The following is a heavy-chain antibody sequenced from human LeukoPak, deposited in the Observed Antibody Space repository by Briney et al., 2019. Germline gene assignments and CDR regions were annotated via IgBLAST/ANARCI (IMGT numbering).Heavy chain of an antibody. D-gene: IGHD3-10*01. Sequence: ASVKVSCKASGYTFTGYYMHWVRQAPGQGLEWMGWINPSTGGTKYAQRFQGRVTMTRDTSISAAYMELSSLRSDDTAVYYCARDLYASGTIAVDYWGQGTLVSVST. CDR3: ARDLYASGTIAVDY. J-gene: IGHJ4*02. CDR2: INPSTGGT. V-gene: IGHV1-2*02. CDR1: GYTFTGYY.